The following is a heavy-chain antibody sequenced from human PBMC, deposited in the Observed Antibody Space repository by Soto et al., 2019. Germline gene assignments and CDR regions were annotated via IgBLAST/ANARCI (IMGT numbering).Heavy chain of an antibody. CDR1: GFTFTDYA. CDR2: SSASGRSR. Sequence: GGSLRLSCAASGFTFTDYAISWVRQAPGKGLEWVSISSASGRSRYHADSVKGRFTISRDNSKNTLYLHMTNLRAEDTAVYYCGKDGSWLDVYFDVWGQGTPVTVSS. J-gene: IGHJ4*02. V-gene: IGHV3-23*01. CDR3: GKDGSWLDVYFDV. D-gene: IGHD3-10*01.